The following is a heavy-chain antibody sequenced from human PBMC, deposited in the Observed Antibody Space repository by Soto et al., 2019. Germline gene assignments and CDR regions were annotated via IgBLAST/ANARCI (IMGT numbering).Heavy chain of an antibody. D-gene: IGHD2-15*01. Sequence: GGSLRLSCAASGFTVSNNYMSWVRQAPGKGLEWVSVIYSGGSTYYADSVKDRFTISRDNSKNTVYLQMNNLSAEDTAVYYCAREVVVAATIRGYWGQGTLVTVSS. V-gene: IGHV3-66*01. J-gene: IGHJ4*02. CDR2: IYSGGST. CDR3: AREVVVAATIRGY. CDR1: GFTVSNNY.